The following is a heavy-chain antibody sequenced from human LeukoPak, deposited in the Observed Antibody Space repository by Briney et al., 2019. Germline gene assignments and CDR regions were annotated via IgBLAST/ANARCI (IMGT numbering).Heavy chain of an antibody. Sequence: GGSLRLSCAASGFTFSSYGMDWVRQAPGKGLEWVAYIRYDGGNEYYADSVRGRFTISRDNSKSTLYVQMNSLRAEDTAVYYCARCINGVCRAFDYWGQGTLVTVSS. CDR3: ARCINGVCRAFDY. D-gene: IGHD2-8*01. CDR2: IRYDGGNE. CDR1: GFTFSSYG. V-gene: IGHV3-30*02. J-gene: IGHJ4*02.